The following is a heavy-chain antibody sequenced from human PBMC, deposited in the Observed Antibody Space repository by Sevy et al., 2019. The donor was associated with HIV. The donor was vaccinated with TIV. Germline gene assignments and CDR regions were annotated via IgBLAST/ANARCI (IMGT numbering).Heavy chain of an antibody. J-gene: IGHJ5*02. CDR3: VRRPTSLQGGYYDTSGFYFDP. Sequence: SETLSLTCTVSGGSISNSGNYWGWIRQSPGKGLEWIGNMEYSGITYYNPSLRGRVTISVNTSKNQLSLRLSFVTAAGTAVYYCVRRPTSLQGGYYDTSGFYFDPWGQGTLVTVSS. D-gene: IGHD3-22*01. CDR2: MEYSGIT. CDR1: GGSISNSGNY. V-gene: IGHV4-39*01.